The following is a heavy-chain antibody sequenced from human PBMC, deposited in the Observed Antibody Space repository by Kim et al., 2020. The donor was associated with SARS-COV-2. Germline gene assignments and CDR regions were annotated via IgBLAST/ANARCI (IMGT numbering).Heavy chain of an antibody. Sequence: SETLSLTCAVYGGSFSGYYWSWIRQPPGKGLEWIGEINHSGSTNYNPSLKSRVTISVDTSKNQFSLKLSSVTAADTAVYYCARRCGGDCLSYYYYGMDVWGQGTTVTVSS. CDR1: GGSFSGYY. CDR2: INHSGST. V-gene: IGHV4-34*01. J-gene: IGHJ6*02. D-gene: IGHD2-21*02. CDR3: ARRCGGDCLSYYYYGMDV.